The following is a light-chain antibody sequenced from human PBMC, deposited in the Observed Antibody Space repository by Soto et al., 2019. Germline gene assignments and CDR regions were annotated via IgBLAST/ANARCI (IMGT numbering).Light chain of an antibody. Sequence: QSVRRQPPSVSAAPGQKFTISCSGSSSNIGGNSVSWYQQLPGTAPKLLIYDDNKRPSGIPDRFSGSKSGTSATLGITGFQTGDEADYYCGSWDSSLSAYVFGTGTKVTVL. CDR2: DDN. V-gene: IGLV1-51*01. J-gene: IGLJ1*01. CDR3: GSWDSSLSAYV. CDR1: SSNIGGNS.